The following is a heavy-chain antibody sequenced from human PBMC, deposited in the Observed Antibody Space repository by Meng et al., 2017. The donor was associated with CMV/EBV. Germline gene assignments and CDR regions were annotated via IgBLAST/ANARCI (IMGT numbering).Heavy chain of an antibody. CDR3: ARADIVVVPAARKVYYYYGTDV. CDR2: IKQDGSEK. D-gene: IGHD2-2*01. V-gene: IGHV3-7*01. J-gene: IGHJ6*02. Sequence: GGSLRLSCAASGFTFSSYWMSWVRQAPGKGLEWVANIKQDGSEKYYVDSVKGRFTISRDNAKNSLYLQMNSLRAEDTAVYYCARADIVVVPAARKVYYYYGTDVWGQGTTVTVSS. CDR1: GFTFSSYW.